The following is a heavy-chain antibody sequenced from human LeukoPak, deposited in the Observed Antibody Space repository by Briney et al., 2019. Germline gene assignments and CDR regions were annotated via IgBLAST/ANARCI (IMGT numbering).Heavy chain of an antibody. J-gene: IGHJ5*02. Sequence: PSETLSLTCTVSGGSISSYYWSWIRQPAGQGLEWIGRIYTSGSTHYNPSLKSRVTISVDTSTNQFSLKLSSVTSADTAVYYCAREAYCSSTSCYGLDWFDPWGQGTLVTVSS. CDR3: AREAYCSSTSCYGLDWFDP. V-gene: IGHV4-4*07. CDR1: GGSISSYY. CDR2: IYTSGST. D-gene: IGHD2-2*01.